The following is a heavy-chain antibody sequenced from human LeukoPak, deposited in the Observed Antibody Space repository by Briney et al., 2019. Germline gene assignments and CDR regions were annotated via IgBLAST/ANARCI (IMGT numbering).Heavy chain of an antibody. CDR1: GGSISSYY. J-gene: IGHJ3*02. CDR2: IYYSGST. Sequence: SETLSLTCTVSGGSISSYYWSWIRQPPGKGLEWIGYIYYSGSTNYNPSLKSRVTISVDTSKNQFSLKLSSVTAADTAVYYCARGFRHSVGRPFGIWGQGTMVTVSS. CDR3: ARGFRHSVGRPFGI. D-gene: IGHD2-21*01. V-gene: IGHV4-59*01.